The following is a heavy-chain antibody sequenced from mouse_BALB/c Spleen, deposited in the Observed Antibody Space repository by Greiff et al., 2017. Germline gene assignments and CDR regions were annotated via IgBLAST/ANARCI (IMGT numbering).Heavy chain of an antibody. Sequence: QVQLKESGPDLVAPSQSLSITCTVSGFSLTSYGVHWVRQPPGKGLEWLVVIWSDGSTTYNSALKSRLSISKDNSKSQVFLKMNSLQTDDTAMYYWARHGTTVESSYYYAMDYWGQGTSVTVSS. CDR1: GFSLTSYG. CDR2: IWSDGST. CDR3: ARHGTTVESSYYYAMDY. D-gene: IGHD1-1*01. V-gene: IGHV2-6-2*01. J-gene: IGHJ4*01.